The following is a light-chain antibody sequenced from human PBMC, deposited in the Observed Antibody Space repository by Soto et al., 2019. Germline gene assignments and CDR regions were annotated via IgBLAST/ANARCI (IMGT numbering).Light chain of an antibody. CDR3: SSYTSSSTLV. V-gene: IGLV2-14*01. CDR1: SSDVGGYNY. Sequence: QSALTRPASVSGSPGQSITISCTGTSSDVGGYNYVSWYQQHPGKAPKFMIYDVSNRPSGVSNRFSGSKSGNTASLTISGLQAEDEADYYCSSYTSSSTLVFGGGTKVTVL. CDR2: DVS. J-gene: IGLJ2*01.